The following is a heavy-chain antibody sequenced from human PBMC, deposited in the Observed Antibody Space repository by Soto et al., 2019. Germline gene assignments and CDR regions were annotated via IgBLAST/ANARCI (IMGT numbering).Heavy chain of an antibody. J-gene: IGHJ6*02. V-gene: IGHV4-30-2*01. CDR3: ARSPYSTNYYYYGIDV. CDR1: GGSISSDAYT. CDR2: MSHRGIP. D-gene: IGHD2-2*01. Sequence: SETLSLTCAVSGGSISSDAYTWRWLRHPPGKGLEWVWYMSHRGIPYYKPSLKRRVKISVDRSKNQFSLKLTSVTAADTAVYYSARSPYSTNYYYYGIDVWGQGTTV.